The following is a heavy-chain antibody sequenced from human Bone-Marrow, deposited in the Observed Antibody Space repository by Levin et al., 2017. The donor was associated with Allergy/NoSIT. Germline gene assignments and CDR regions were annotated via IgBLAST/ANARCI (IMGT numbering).Heavy chain of an antibody. CDR3: ARQVLRYFDWLPRVVYFDY. CDR2: INHSGST. V-gene: IGHV4-34*01. CDR1: GGSFSGYY. Sequence: SETLSLTCAVYGGSFSGYYWSWIRQPPGKGLEWIGEINHSGSTNYNPSLKSRVTISVDTSKNQFSLKLSSVTAADTAVYYCARQVLRYFDWLPRVVYFDYWGQGTLVTVSS. J-gene: IGHJ4*02. D-gene: IGHD3-9*01.